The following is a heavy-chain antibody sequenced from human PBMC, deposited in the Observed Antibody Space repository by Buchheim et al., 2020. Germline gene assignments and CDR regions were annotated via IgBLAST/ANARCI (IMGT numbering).Heavy chain of an antibody. CDR2: IDPSDSYT. D-gene: IGHD3-22*01. CDR1: GYSFTSYW. Sequence: EVQLVQSGAEVKKPGESLRISCKGSGYSFTSYWISWVRQMPGKGLEWMGRIDPSDSYTNYSPSFQGHVTISADKSISTAYLQWSSLKASDTAMYYCARHLRGYMIVVVTTENWFDPWGQGTL. V-gene: IGHV5-10-1*01. CDR3: ARHLRGYMIVVVTTENWFDP. J-gene: IGHJ5*02.